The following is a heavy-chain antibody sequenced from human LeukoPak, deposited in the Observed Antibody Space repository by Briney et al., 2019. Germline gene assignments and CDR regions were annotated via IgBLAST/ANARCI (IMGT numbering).Heavy chain of an antibody. Sequence: PSETLSLTCTVSGDSISSGNYYCGWIRQPAGQGLEWIGRIYSSGSTYYNPSLKSRVAISIDTSKNQFSLKLTSVTASDTAVYYCPRGRYDTSYFSFDYWGPGTLVTVSS. D-gene: IGHD3-10*01. CDR1: GDSISSGNYY. CDR2: IYSSGST. CDR3: PRGRYDTSYFSFDY. J-gene: IGHJ4*02. V-gene: IGHV4-61*02.